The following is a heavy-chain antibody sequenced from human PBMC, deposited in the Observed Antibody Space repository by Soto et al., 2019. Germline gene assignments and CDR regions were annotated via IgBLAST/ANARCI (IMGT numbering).Heavy chain of an antibody. J-gene: IGHJ6*02. CDR2: VSPPFRTS. CDR3: ARVLYYGSGSYSPYGMDV. D-gene: IGHD3-10*01. CDR1: GVSFNNNG. V-gene: IGHV1-69*01. Sequence: QVQLVQSGAEVKKPGSSVKVSCKTSGVSFNNNGIGWVRQAPGHGLEWMGGVSPPFRTSNYARKFQGSISITAEASTGTVNMELRSRTSEDTAQYYCARVLYYGSGSYSPYGMDVWGQGTTVTVSS.